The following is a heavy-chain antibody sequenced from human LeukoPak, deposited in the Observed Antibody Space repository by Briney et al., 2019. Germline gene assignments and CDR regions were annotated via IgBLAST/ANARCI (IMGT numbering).Heavy chain of an antibody. CDR2: ISAYNGNT. Sequence: ASVKVSCKASGYTFTSYSISWVRQAPGQGLEWMGWISAYNGNTNYAQKLQGRVTMATDTSTSTAYMELRSLRSDDTAVYYCAREGGPGYCSSTSCYGGMDVWGQGTTVTVSS. CDR3: AREGGPGYCSSTSCYGGMDV. J-gene: IGHJ6*02. CDR1: GYTFTSYS. V-gene: IGHV1-18*01. D-gene: IGHD2-2*01.